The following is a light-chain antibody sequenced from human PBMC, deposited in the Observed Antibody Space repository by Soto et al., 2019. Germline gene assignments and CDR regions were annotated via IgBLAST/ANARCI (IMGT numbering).Light chain of an antibody. V-gene: IGKV3-11*01. CDR2: AAS. CDR3: QQRSDWPFT. J-gene: IGKJ4*01. CDR1: QSVSSY. Sequence: EIVLTQSPATLSLSPGERATLSCRASQSVSSYLAWYQQKPGQAPRLLIYAASTRATGIPARFSGSGSGTDFTLTISSLEPEDFAVYYCQQRSDWPFTFGGGTKVEIK.